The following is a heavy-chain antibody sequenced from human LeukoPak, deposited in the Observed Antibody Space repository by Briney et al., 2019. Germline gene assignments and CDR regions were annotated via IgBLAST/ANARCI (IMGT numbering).Heavy chain of an antibody. CDR2: IYYSGST. CDR1: GGSISSSSYY. Sequence: SETLSLTCTVSGGSISSSSYYWGWIRQPPGKGLEWIGSIYYSGSTYYNPSLKSRVTISVDTSKNQFSLKLSSVTAADTAVYYCARDRYYYGSGSYSPAYYFDYWGQGTLVTVSS. V-gene: IGHV4-39*01. J-gene: IGHJ4*02. CDR3: ARDRYYYGSGSYSPAYYFDY. D-gene: IGHD3-10*01.